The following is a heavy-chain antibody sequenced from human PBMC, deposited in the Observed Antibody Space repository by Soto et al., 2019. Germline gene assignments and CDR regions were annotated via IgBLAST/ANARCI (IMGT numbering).Heavy chain of an antibody. CDR2: INHSGST. J-gene: IGHJ4*02. Sequence: SETLSLTCAVYGGSFSCYYWSWIRQPPGKGLEWIGEINHSGSTNYNPSLKSRVTISVDTSKNQFSLELSSVTAADTAVYYCVRGPFDYWAQGTLVTVSS. V-gene: IGHV4-34*01. CDR3: VRGPFDY. CDR1: GGSFSCYY.